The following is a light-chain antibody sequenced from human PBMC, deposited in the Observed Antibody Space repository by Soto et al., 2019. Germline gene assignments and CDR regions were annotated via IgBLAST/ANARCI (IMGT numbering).Light chain of an antibody. Sequence: QSVLTQPPSASGSPGQSVTISCTGTSSDVGGYNYVSWYQQHPGKALKLMIYEVNKRPSGVPDRLSGSKSGNTASLTVSGLQAEDEADYYCSSYAGSNNWVFGGGTKLTVL. J-gene: IGLJ3*02. V-gene: IGLV2-8*01. CDR3: SSYAGSNNWV. CDR1: SSDVGGYNY. CDR2: EVN.